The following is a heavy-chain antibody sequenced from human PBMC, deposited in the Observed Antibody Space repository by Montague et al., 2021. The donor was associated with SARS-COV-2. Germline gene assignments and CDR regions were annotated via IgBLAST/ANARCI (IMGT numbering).Heavy chain of an antibody. CDR1: GFIFSDYY. CDR3: ARDQGGYGTFDI. Sequence: SLRLSCAASGFIFSDYYMTWIRQAPGKGLEWVSHIGGSGSKTYYADSVKGRFTISRDTANNSVYLQMNFLGAEDTAVYYCARDQGGYGTFDIWGQGTMVTVSS. V-gene: IGHV3-11*01. J-gene: IGHJ3*02. D-gene: IGHD5-12*01. CDR2: IGGSGSKT.